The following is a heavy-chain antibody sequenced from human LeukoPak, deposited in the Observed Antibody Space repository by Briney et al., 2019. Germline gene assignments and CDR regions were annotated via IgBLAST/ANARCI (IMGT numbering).Heavy chain of an antibody. CDR3: VRDYSIGAAAGPSDY. D-gene: IGHD6-25*01. V-gene: IGHV3-30*02. Sequence: PGGSLRLSCAASGFTFSNYGMHWVRQAPGKGLEWVAVIRYDGTNKYYADSVRGRFTISRDNSKNTVYLQMNSLRPEDTAVYYCVRDYSIGAAAGPSDYWGQGTLVTVSS. J-gene: IGHJ4*02. CDR1: GFTFSNYG. CDR2: IRYDGTNK.